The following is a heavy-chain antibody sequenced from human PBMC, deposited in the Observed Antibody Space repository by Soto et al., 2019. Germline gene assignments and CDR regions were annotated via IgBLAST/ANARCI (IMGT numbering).Heavy chain of an antibody. V-gene: IGHV2-5*02. Sequence: QITLNESGPTQVKPRQTLTLTCTCSGSSLTTSGVGVGWIRQSPGKAPEWLALIYRDDDKRYSPSLKSRLTITKDTSKNQAAVTMADLDPADTATYYCAHRVLRTVFGLVTTTAIYFDFWGQGTPVAVSS. CDR2: IYRDDDK. D-gene: IGHD3-3*01. CDR1: GSSLTTSGVG. J-gene: IGHJ4*02. CDR3: AHRVLRTVFGLVTTTAIYFDF.